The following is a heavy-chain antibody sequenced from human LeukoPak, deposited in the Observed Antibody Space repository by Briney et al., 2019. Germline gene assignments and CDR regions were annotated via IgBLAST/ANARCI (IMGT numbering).Heavy chain of an antibody. CDR3: ARDEYHLLRFDP. Sequence: GASVKVSFKASGYTFTAYYIHWVRQAPGQGLEGMGWINPNSGGTNYAQKFQGRVIMTRDTSISTAYMELSRLRSDDTAVYYCARDEYHLLRFDPWGQGTLVTVSS. D-gene: IGHD2-2*01. CDR2: INPNSGGT. CDR1: GYTFTAYY. J-gene: IGHJ5*02. V-gene: IGHV1-2*02.